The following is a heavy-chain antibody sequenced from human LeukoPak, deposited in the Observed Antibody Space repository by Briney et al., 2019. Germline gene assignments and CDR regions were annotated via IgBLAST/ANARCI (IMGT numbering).Heavy chain of an antibody. D-gene: IGHD2-2*01. J-gene: IGHJ5*02. CDR2: INRDGSHT. CDR3: ARDGGGDCSSTSCYRWFDP. Sequence: GGSLRLSCAASGFTFSTYWTYWVSQAQEKGLVWVSPINRDGSHTNYTDSVKGRFTISRDNAKNPAYLQMNSLRAEDTAVYYCARDGGGDCSSTSCYRWFDPWGQGTLVTVSS. CDR1: GFTFSTYW. V-gene: IGHV3-74*01.